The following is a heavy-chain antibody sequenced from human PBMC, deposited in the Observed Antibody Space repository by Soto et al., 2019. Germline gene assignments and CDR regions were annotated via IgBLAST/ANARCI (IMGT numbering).Heavy chain of an antibody. CDR2: INPNSGGT. V-gene: IGHV1-2*04. D-gene: IGHD3-22*01. Sequence: APVKVSCKASGYTFTGYYMHWVRQAPGQGLEWMGWINPNSGGTNYAQKFQGWVTMTRDTSISTAYMELSRLRSDDTAVYYCARDIGDSSGSYFDYWGQGTLVTVSS. CDR3: ARDIGDSSGSYFDY. CDR1: GYTFTGYY. J-gene: IGHJ4*02.